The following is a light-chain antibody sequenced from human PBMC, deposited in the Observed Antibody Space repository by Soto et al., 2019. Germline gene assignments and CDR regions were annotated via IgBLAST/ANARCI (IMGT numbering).Light chain of an antibody. CDR3: QQRSNWPLT. CDR1: QSVSSY. CDR2: DAS. V-gene: IGKV3-11*01. J-gene: IGKJ5*01. Sequence: EIVMTQSPATLSLSPGETATLSRRASQSVSSYLAWYQQKPGQAPRLLIYDASNRATGIPARFSGSGSGTDFTLTISSLEPEDFAVYYCQQRSNWPLTFGQGTRLEIK.